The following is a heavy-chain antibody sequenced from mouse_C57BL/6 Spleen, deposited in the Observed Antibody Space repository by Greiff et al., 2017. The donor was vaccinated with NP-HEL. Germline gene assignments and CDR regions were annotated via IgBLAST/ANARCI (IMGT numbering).Heavy chain of an antibody. CDR2: ISSGGSYT. CDR1: GFTFSSYG. V-gene: IGHV5-6*01. CDR3: ARGEDSSGPSFAY. D-gene: IGHD3-2*02. Sequence: EVHLVESGGDLVKPGGSLKLSCAASGFTFSSYGMSWVRQTPDKRLEWVATISSGGSYTYYPDSVKGRFTISRDNAKNTLYLQMSSLKSEDTAMYYCARGEDSSGPSFAYWGQGTLVTVSA. J-gene: IGHJ3*01.